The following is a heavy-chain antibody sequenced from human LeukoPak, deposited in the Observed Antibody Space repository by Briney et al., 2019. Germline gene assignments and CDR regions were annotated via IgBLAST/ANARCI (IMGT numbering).Heavy chain of an antibody. CDR1: GGTFSSYA. CDR2: IIPIFGTA. Sequence: GASVKVSCKASGGTFSSYAISWVRQAPGQGLEWMGGIIPIFGTANYAQKFQGRVTITADESTSTAYMELSSLRSEDTAVYYCARRQAILAAVAYYCYGMDVWGQGTTVTVSS. D-gene: IGHD2-2*01. V-gene: IGHV1-69*13. CDR3: ARRQAILAAVAYYCYGMDV. J-gene: IGHJ6*02.